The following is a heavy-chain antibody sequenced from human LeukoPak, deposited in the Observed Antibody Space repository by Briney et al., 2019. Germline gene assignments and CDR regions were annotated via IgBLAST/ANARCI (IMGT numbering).Heavy chain of an antibody. D-gene: IGHD6-13*01. J-gene: IGHJ4*02. CDR3: ARIIAAAGRVDY. V-gene: IGHV4-38-2*01. Sequence: PSETLYLTCAVSGYSISSGYYWGWIRQPPGKGLEWIGSIYHSGSTYYNPSLKSRVTISVDTSKNQFSLKLSSVTAADTAVYYCARIIAAAGRVDYWGQGTLVTVSS. CDR1: GYSISSGYY. CDR2: IYHSGST.